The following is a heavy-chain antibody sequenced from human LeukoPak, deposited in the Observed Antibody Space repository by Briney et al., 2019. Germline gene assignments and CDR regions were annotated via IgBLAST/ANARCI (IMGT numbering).Heavy chain of an antibody. D-gene: IGHD6-13*01. J-gene: IGHJ5*02. CDR2: IYWDDDK. Sequence: SGPTLVKPPQTLTLTCTFSGFSLGTRGVGVGWIRQPPGKALEWLSLIYWDDDKRYSPSLKSRLTITKDTSKNQVVLTMTNMDPVDTATYYCARAAAGENWFDHWGQGTLVTVSS. V-gene: IGHV2-5*02. CDR3: ARAAAGENWFDH. CDR1: GFSLGTRGVG.